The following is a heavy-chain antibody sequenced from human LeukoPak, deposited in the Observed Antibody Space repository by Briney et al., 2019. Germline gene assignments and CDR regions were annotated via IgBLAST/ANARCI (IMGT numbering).Heavy chain of an antibody. V-gene: IGHV4-59*01. CDR3: ARGLAGYSGGDDAFDI. D-gene: IGHD6-19*01. CDR1: GGSISSYY. Sequence: SETLSLNCTVSGGSISSYYWSWFRQVPGKGLEWIGYIYYSGSTNYKPSLKRGVTMSVDTSKHQFSLKVNSVTAADTAVYYCARGLAGYSGGDDAFDIWGQGTMVTVSS. J-gene: IGHJ3*02. CDR2: IYYSGST.